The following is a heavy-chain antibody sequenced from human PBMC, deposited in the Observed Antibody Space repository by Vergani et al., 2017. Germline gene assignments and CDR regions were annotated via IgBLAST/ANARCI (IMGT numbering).Heavy chain of an antibody. V-gene: IGHV4-31*03. CDR1: GDSISSGVYY. J-gene: IGHJ4*02. Sequence: QVQLQESGPGLVKPSQTLSLTCSVSGDSISSGVYYWNWIRQHPGKGLEWIGYIYSTGSTHHNPSLRRRINMSVDTSKNQFSLKLNSVTAADTAMCYCARMGGYDEGDAFRIGYFDSWGPGTLVFVSS. D-gene: IGHD3-22*01. CDR2: IYSTGST. CDR3: ARMGGYDEGDAFRIGYFDS.